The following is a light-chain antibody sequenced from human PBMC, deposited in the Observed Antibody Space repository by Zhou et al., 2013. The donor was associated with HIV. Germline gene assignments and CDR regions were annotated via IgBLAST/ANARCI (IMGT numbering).Light chain of an antibody. J-gene: IGKJ3*01. CDR3: MQALQTPFLG. CDR1: QSLLHSNGYNY. V-gene: IGKV2-28*01. CDR2: LGS. Sequence: DIVMTQSPLSLPVTPGEPASISCRSSQSLLHSNGYNYLDWYLQKPGQSPHLLIYLGSNRASGVPDRFSGSGSGTDFTLKISRVEAEDVGVYYCMQALQTPFLGFGPGTKVXIK.